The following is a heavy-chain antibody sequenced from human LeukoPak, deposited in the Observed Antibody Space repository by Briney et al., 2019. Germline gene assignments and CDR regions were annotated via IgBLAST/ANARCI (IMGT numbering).Heavy chain of an antibody. V-gene: IGHV3-49*04. D-gene: IGHD1-26*01. CDR1: GFTFGDYA. Sequence: LSGGSLRLSCTASGFTFGDYAMSWVRQAPGKGLEWVGFIRSKAYGGTTEYAASVKGRFTISRDDSKSIAYLQMNSLKTEDTAVYYCTRDFRPIVGAYYFDYWGQGTLVTVSS. CDR2: IRSKAYGGTT. J-gene: IGHJ4*02. CDR3: TRDFRPIVGAYYFDY.